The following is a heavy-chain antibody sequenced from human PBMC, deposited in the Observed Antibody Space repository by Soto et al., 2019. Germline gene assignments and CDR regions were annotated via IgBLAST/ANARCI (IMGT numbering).Heavy chain of an antibody. Sequence: GASVQVRCKAGGGTFGSYAISGVRQAPGHGLEWMRGIIPIFGTANYAQKFQGRVTITADESTSTAYMELRSLRSDDTAVYYCARAPHQPSYYDFWSGDFPPKYYFDYWGQGTLVTVYS. V-gene: IGHV1-69*13. CDR3: ARAPHQPSYYDFWSGDFPPKYYFDY. D-gene: IGHD3-3*01. CDR2: IIPIFGTA. CDR1: GGTFGSYA. J-gene: IGHJ4*02.